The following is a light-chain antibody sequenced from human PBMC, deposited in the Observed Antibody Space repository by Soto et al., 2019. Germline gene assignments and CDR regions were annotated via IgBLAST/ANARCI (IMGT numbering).Light chain of an antibody. J-gene: IGKJ3*01. Sequence: EIVLTQSPATLSLSPGERATLSCRASQSVSSYLAWYQQKPGQAPRLLIYDASNRATGIPARFSGSGSGTDFAVTISSLEPEDFALYYCQLGGNRPPTFGPGNKDDIK. CDR2: DAS. CDR3: QLGGNRPPT. CDR1: QSVSSY. V-gene: IGKV3-11*01.